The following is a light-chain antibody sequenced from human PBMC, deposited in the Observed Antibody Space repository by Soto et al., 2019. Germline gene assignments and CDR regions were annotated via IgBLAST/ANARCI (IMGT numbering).Light chain of an antibody. CDR2: EVS. CDR3: NPYTSGNTYV. Sequence: QSALTQPPSVSGSPGQSVTISCTGTSSDIGSYNRVSLYQQPPGTAPKLMIYEVSTRPSGVPDRFSGSKSGNTASLTISGLQPEDEADYYCNPYTSGNTYVFGSGTKVTVL. V-gene: IGLV2-18*02. J-gene: IGLJ1*01. CDR1: SSDIGSYNR.